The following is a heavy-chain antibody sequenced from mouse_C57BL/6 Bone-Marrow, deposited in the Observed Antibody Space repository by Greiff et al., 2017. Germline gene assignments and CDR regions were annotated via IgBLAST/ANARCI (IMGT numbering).Heavy chain of an antibody. J-gene: IGHJ1*03. V-gene: IGHV1-85*01. Sequence: QVQLQQSGPELVKPGASVKLSCKASGYTFTSYDIHWVKQRPGQGLEWIGWIYPRDGSTKYNEKFKGKATLTVDTSSSTAYMELHSLTSEDSAVYFCARDYGSSYWYVDVWGTGTTVTVSS. CDR1: GYTFTSYD. CDR2: IYPRDGST. CDR3: ARDYGSSYWYVDV. D-gene: IGHD1-1*01.